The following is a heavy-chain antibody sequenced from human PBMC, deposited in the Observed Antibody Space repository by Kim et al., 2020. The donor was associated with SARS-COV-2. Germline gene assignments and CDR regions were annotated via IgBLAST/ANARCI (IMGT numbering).Heavy chain of an antibody. V-gene: IGHV3-15*01. CDR3: NTDLDGGF. CDR2: GGTT. Sequence: GGTTHYAEPVKGRFTISRDDSKNTVYMQMNSLKTEDTGVYYCNTDLDGGFWGQGTLVTVSS. J-gene: IGHJ4*02. D-gene: IGHD3-16*01.